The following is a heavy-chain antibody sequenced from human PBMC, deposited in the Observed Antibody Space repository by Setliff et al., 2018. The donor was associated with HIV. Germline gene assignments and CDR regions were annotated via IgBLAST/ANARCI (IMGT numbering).Heavy chain of an antibody. Sequence: TSETLSLTCAVSGGSISSVNWWTWVRQPPGKGLEWIASLYYSGNTYYNPSLKSRVTISVDTSKNQFSLKLSSVTAADTAVYYCARAPITIFGVIIIPVYFDYWGQGTLVTVSS. CDR2: LYYSGNT. J-gene: IGHJ4*02. D-gene: IGHD3-3*01. CDR1: GGSISSVNW. V-gene: IGHV4-4*02. CDR3: ARAPITIFGVIIIPVYFDY.